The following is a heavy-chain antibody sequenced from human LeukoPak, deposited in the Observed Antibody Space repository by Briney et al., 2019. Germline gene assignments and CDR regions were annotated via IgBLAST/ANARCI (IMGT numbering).Heavy chain of an antibody. CDR1: GGSFSGYY. J-gene: IGHJ1*01. V-gene: IGHV4-34*01. CDR2: INHSGST. CDR3: ARELPPDEVGEYFQH. D-gene: IGHD1-14*01. Sequence: SETLSLTCAVYGGSFSGYYWSWIRQPPGKGLEWIGEINHSGSTNYNPSLKSRVTISVDTSKNQFSLKLSSVTAADTAVYYCARELPPDEVGEYFQHWGQGTLVTVSS.